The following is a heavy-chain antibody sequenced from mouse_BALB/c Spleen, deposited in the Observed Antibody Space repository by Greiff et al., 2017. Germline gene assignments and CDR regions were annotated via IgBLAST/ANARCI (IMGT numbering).Heavy chain of an antibody. D-gene: IGHD2-1*01. J-gene: IGHJ3*01. V-gene: IGHV1S135*01. Sequence: VQLQQSGPELVKPGASVKVSCKASGYAFTSYNMYWVKQSHGKSLEWIGYIDPYNGGTSYNQKFKGKATLTVDKSSSTAYMHLNSLTSEDSAVYYGARGRVDDGNPAWFAYGGQGTLVTVSA. CDR2: IDPYNGGT. CDR1: GYAFTSYN. CDR3: ARGRVDDGNPAWFAY.